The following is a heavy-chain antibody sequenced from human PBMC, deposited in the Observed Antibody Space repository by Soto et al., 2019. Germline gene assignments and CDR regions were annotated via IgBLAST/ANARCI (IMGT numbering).Heavy chain of an antibody. Sequence: SETLSLTCTVSGGSISSGDYYWRWIRQPPGKGLEWIGYIYYSGSTYYNPSLKSRVTISVHTSKNQFSLKLSSVTAADTAVYYCARGVRYCISTSCYFAHNFRLDPWGQGTLVTVSS. D-gene: IGHD2-2*01. CDR1: GGSISSGDYY. CDR2: IYYSGST. V-gene: IGHV4-30-4*01. J-gene: IGHJ5*02. CDR3: ARGVRYCISTSCYFAHNFRLDP.